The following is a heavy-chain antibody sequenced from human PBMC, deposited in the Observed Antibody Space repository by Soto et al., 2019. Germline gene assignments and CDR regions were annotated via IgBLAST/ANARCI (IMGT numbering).Heavy chain of an antibody. CDR2: IYYSGST. CDR1: GGSISSYY. V-gene: IGHV4-59*01. J-gene: IGHJ4*02. CDR3: ARRYGTPFDY. D-gene: IGHD2-15*01. Sequence: QVQLQESGPGLVKPSETLSLTCTVSGGSISSYYCSWIRQPPGKGLEWIGYIYYSGSTNYNPSLKSRVTISVDTSKNQFSLKLSSVTAADTAVYYCARRYGTPFDYWGQGTLVTVSS.